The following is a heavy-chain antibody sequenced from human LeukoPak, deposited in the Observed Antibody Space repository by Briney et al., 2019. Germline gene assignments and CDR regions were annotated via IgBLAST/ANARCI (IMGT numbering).Heavy chain of an antibody. CDR1: GGSIGDGYW. J-gene: IGHJ4*02. CDR3: ARDPPGSGVNVDY. Sequence: SETLSLTRAVSGGSIGDGYWWTWVRQPPGTGLEWIGEIYPSGTTNYNPSLKGRVTMSLDKSKNQFSLNLNSLTAADTAVYYCARDPPGSGVNVDYWGQGTLVTVSS. CDR2: IYPSGTT. D-gene: IGHD3-10*01. V-gene: IGHV4-4*02.